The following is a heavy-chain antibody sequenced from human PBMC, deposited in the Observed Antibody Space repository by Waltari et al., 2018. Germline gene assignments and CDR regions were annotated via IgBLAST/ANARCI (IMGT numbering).Heavy chain of an antibody. CDR3: ARVSYDSSGYRFDY. J-gene: IGHJ4*02. V-gene: IGHV4-39*07. D-gene: IGHD3-22*01. CDR1: GGSISSSSYY. Sequence: QLQLQESGPGLVKPSETLSLTCTVSGGSISSSSYYWGWIRQPPGKGLEWIGSIYYSGRNDENPSLKSRVTRSVDTSKNQFSLKLSSVTAADTAVYYCARVSYDSSGYRFDYWGQGTLVTVSS. CDR2: IYYSGRN.